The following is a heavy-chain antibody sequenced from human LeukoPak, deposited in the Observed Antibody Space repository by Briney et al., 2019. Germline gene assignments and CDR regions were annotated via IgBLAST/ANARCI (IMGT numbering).Heavy chain of an antibody. CDR1: GFTLSSYE. CDR2: ISRTGNSI. CDR3: ARGPYSSNWYVDY. D-gene: IGHD6-13*01. J-gene: IGHJ4*02. V-gene: IGHV3-48*03. Sequence: GGALRLSCAASGFTLSSYEMNWVRPAPGKGREWISYISRTGNSIYYADSVKGRFPISRDSAKNSLYLQMNSLRAEDTAVYYCARGPYSSNWYVDYWGQGTLVTVAS.